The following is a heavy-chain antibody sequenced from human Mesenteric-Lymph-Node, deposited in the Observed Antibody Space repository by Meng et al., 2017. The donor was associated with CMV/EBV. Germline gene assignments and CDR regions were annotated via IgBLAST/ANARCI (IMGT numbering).Heavy chain of an antibody. V-gene: IGHV1-69*05. CDR1: GYSFRTYG. D-gene: IGHD1-1*01. CDR2: SIPIFGTT. J-gene: IGHJ5*02. Sequence: SVKVSCKASGYSFRTYGITWVRQAPGQGLEWMGGSIPIFGTTKSAQKFRDRVTISTDDSSNTAYMELNSLTSDDTAVYYCAREVGVQNWNDEKWFDPWGQGTLVTVSS. CDR3: AREVGVQNWNDEKWFDP.